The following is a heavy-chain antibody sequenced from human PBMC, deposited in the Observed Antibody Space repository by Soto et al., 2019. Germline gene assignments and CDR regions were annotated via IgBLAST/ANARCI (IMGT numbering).Heavy chain of an antibody. V-gene: IGHV4-59*08. J-gene: IGHJ3*02. CDR3: LRTVLEGSGDI. Sequence: QVHLQESGPGLVKPSETLSLTCTVSGGSVSNYYWSWIRQPPGKGLEWISYIYYTGRTSYNPSLTSRLTISVDTSKNQFSLKLNSMTAADTAVYYCLRTVLEGSGDIWGQGTLVTVSS. CDR2: IYYTGRT. CDR1: GGSVSNYY. D-gene: IGHD3-10*01.